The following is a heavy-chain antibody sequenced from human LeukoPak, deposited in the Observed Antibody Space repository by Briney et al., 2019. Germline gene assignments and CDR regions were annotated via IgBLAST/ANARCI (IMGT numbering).Heavy chain of an antibody. CDR1: GGTFSSYA. D-gene: IGHD5-18*01. Sequence: SVKVSCKASGGTFSSYAISWVRQAPGQGLEWMGGIIPIFGTANYAQKFQGRVTITADESTSTAYMELSSLRSEDTAVYYCASTTFISYCYGPPTDYWGQGTLVIVSS. V-gene: IGHV1-69*13. J-gene: IGHJ4*02. CDR3: ASTTFISYCYGPPTDY. CDR2: IIPIFGTA.